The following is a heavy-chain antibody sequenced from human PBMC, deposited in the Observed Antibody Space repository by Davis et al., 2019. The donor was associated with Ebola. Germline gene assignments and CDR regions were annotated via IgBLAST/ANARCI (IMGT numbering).Heavy chain of an antibody. V-gene: IGHV4-34*01. CDR1: GGSFSGYY. CDR2: INHSGST. D-gene: IGHD3-3*01. J-gene: IGHJ6*02. CDR3: ARRTIFGTLDV. Sequence: MPSETLSFTCAVYGGSFSGYYWSWIRQPPGKGLEWIGEINHSGSTSYNPSLKSRVTISVDTSKNQFSLKLSSVTAADTAVYYCARRTIFGTLDVWGQGTTVTVSS.